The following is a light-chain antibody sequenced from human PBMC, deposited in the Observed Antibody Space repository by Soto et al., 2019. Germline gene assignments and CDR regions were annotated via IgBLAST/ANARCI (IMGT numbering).Light chain of an antibody. CDR2: GAS. CDR1: QSVSSSY. J-gene: IGKJ1*01. Sequence: EIVLTQSPGTLSLSPGEGATLSCRASQSVSSSYLAWYRQKPGQAPRLLIYGASNRATGIPDRFSGSGSGTDFTLTISRLEPEDFAVYYCQQYGSSPTWTFGQGTKVDNK. CDR3: QQYGSSPTWT. V-gene: IGKV3-20*01.